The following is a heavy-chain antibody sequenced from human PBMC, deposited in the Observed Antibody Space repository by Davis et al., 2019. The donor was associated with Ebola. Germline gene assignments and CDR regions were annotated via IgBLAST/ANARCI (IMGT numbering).Heavy chain of an antibody. J-gene: IGHJ6*02. V-gene: IGHV5-51*01. Sequence: GESLKISCKGSGYSFTSYWIGWVRQMPVKGLEWMGIIYPGDSDTRYSPSFQGQVTISADKSISTAYLQWSSLKASDTAMYYCARHSSYSNYYYGMDVWGQGTTVTVSS. CDR3: ARHSSYSNYYYGMDV. CDR2: IYPGDSDT. CDR1: GYSFTSYW. D-gene: IGHD4-11*01.